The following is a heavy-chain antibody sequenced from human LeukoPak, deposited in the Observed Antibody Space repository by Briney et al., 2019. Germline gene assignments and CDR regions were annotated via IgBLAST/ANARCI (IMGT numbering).Heavy chain of an antibody. CDR3: AISGYSYGKVIDY. V-gene: IGHV4-61*02. Sequence: PSETLSLTCTVSGGSISSGSYSWSWLRQPAGKGLEWIGRIYTSGSTNYNPSLKSRVTISVDTSKNQFSLKLSSVTAADTAVYYCAISGYSYGKVIDYWGQGTLVTVSS. D-gene: IGHD5-18*01. CDR1: GGSISSGSYS. CDR2: IYTSGST. J-gene: IGHJ4*02.